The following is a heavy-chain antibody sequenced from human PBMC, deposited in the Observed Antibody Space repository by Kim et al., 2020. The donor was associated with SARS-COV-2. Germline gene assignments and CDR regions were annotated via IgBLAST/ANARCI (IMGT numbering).Heavy chain of an antibody. D-gene: IGHD3-10*01. Sequence: ASVKVSCKASGYTFTNYGINWVRQAPGQGLEWVGWISAYNGYTNYAQKLQGRVTMTTDTSTTTVYMELGSLRSDDTAVYYCARGSVVRGVIGLISPYYYYGMDVWGQGTTVTVSS. CDR2: ISAYNGYT. V-gene: IGHV1-18*01. CDR3: ARGSVVRGVIGLISPYYYYGMDV. J-gene: IGHJ6*02. CDR1: GYTFTNYG.